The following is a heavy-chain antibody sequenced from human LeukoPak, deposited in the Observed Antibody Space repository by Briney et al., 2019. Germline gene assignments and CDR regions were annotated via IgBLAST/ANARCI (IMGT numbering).Heavy chain of an antibody. CDR2: ISSSSSYI. D-gene: IGHD1-7*01. CDR3: ARYDWNYGFDY. CDR1: GFTFSSYS. J-gene: IGHJ4*02. V-gene: IGHV3-21*01. Sequence: SGGSLRLSCAASGFTFSSYSMNWVRQAPGKGLEWVSSISSSSSYIYYADSVKGRFTISRDNAKNSLYLQMNSLRAEDTAVYYCARYDWNYGFDYWGQGTLVTVSS.